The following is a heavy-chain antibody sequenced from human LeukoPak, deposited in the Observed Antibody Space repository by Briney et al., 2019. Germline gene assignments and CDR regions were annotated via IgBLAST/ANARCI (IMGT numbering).Heavy chain of an antibody. CDR1: GGSISGFY. Sequence: SETLSLTCIVSGGSISGFYWSWIRQPAGKGLEWIGRIYPSGGTNYNPSLKSRVTMSTDTSKNQFSLKLRSVTAADTAVYYCAREYGGLDYWGQGTLVTVSS. CDR2: IYPSGGT. D-gene: IGHD4-23*01. CDR3: AREYGGLDY. J-gene: IGHJ4*02. V-gene: IGHV4-4*07.